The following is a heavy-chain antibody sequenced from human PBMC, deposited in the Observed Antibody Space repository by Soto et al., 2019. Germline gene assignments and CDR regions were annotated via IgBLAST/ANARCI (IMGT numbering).Heavy chain of an antibody. V-gene: IGHV3-74*01. Sequence: PGGSLRLSCAASEFTFRSYWMHWVRQSPGKGLVWVSRISGDGSSTNYADSVKGRFTISRDNAKNTVYLQIDSLRAEDTAVYYCARSLPGTYGAFDLWGQGTMVTV. CDR1: EFTFRSYW. D-gene: IGHD1-7*01. J-gene: IGHJ3*01. CDR2: ISGDGSST. CDR3: ARSLPGTYGAFDL.